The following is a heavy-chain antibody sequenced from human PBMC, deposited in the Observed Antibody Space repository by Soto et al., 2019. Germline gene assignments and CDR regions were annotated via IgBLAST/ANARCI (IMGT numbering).Heavy chain of an antibody. J-gene: IGHJ4*02. D-gene: IGHD6-13*01. CDR3: ARAHIAAAVDFDY. Sequence: GGSLRLSCAASGFTFSSYWMSWVRQAPGKGLEWVATIRKGGSEKYYADSVKGRFTISRDNAKNSLYLQMNSLRAEDTAVYYCARAHIAAAVDFDYWGQGTLVTVSS. CDR1: GFTFSSYW. V-gene: IGHV3-7*01. CDR2: IRKGGSEK.